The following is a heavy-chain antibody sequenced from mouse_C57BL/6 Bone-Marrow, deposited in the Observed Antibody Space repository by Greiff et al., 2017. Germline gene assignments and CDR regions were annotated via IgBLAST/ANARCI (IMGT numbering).Heavy chain of an antibody. J-gene: IGHJ3*01. V-gene: IGHV6-6*01. Sequence: EVQGVEPGGGLVKPGGSLTLSCAASGFTFSDAWMDWVRQSPEKWLEWVALIRNKANNHATYYAESVKGRFTISSDDSKRSVYLQMHRLRPEDTGIYYCTGLERVSFAYWGQGTLVTVSA. D-gene: IGHD2-13*01. CDR2: IRNKANNHAT. CDR3: TGLERVSFAY. CDR1: GFTFSDAW.